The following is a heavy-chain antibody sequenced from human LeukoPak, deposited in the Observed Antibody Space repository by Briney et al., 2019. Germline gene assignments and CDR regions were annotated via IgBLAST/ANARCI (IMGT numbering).Heavy chain of an antibody. D-gene: IGHD2-2*01. CDR1: GYTFTGYY. J-gene: IGHJ4*02. CDR2: INPNSGGT. Sequence: ASVKVSCKASGYTFTGYYMHWVRQAPGQGLEWMGWINPNSGGTNYAQKFQGRVTMTRDTSISTAYMELSRLRSDDTAVYYCARGNIVVVPAANIDYWGQGTLVTVSS. V-gene: IGHV1-2*02. CDR3: ARGNIVVVPAANIDY.